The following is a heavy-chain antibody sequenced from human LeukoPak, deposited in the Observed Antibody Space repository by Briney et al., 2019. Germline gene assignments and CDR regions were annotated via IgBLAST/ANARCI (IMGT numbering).Heavy chain of an antibody. J-gene: IGHJ4*02. CDR1: GFTFSSYG. D-gene: IGHD3-22*01. Sequence: GRSLRLSCAASGFTFSSYGMHWVRQAPGKGLEWVAVIWYDGSNKYYADSVKGRFTISRDNSKNTLYLQMNSLRAEDTAVYYCARDQYYYDSRGYNYWGQGTQVTVSS. CDR2: IWYDGSNK. V-gene: IGHV3-33*01. CDR3: ARDQYYYDSRGYNY.